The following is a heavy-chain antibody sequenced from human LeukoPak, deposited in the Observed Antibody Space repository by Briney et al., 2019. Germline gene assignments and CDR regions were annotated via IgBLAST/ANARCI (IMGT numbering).Heavy chain of an antibody. J-gene: IGHJ4*02. Sequence: SGGSLRLSCAASGFTFSSYGMHWVRQAPGKGLEWVAVISYDGSNKYYADSVKGRFTISRDNSKNTLYLQMNSLRAEDTAVYYCAKEAEELLWFGEFHYFDYWGQGTLVTVSS. V-gene: IGHV3-30*18. CDR1: GFTFSSYG. D-gene: IGHD3-10*01. CDR2: ISYDGSNK. CDR3: AKEAEELLWFGEFHYFDY.